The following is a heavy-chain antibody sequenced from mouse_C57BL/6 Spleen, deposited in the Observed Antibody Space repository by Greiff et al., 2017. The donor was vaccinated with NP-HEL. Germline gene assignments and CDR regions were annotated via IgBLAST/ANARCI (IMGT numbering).Heavy chain of an antibody. CDR1: GFTFSSYG. CDR2: ISSGGSYT. Sequence: EVQGVESGGDLVKPGGSLKLSCAASGFTFSSYGMSWVRQTPDKRLEWVATISSGGSYTYYPDSVKGRFTISRDDAKNTLYLQMSSLKSEDTAMYYCARHSTTVVAPYFDYWGQGTTLTVSS. J-gene: IGHJ2*01. V-gene: IGHV5-6*01. D-gene: IGHD1-1*01. CDR3: ARHSTTVVAPYFDY.